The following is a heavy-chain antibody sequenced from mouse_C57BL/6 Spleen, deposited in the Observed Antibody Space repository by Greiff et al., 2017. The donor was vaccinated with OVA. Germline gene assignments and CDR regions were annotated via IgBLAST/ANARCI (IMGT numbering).Heavy chain of an antibody. CDR3: TRTAQAAY. Sequence: QVQLQQSGAELVRPGASVTLSCKASGYTFTDYEMHWVKQTPVHGLEWIGAIDPETGSTPYNQKFKGQAILTADKSSSTAYMELRSLTSEDSAVYYCTRTAQAAYWGKGTLVTVSA. D-gene: IGHD3-2*02. CDR2: IDPETGST. J-gene: IGHJ3*01. CDR1: GYTFTDYE. V-gene: IGHV1-15*01.